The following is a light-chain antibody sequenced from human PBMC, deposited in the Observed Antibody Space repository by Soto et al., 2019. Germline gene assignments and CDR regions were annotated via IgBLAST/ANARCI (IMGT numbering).Light chain of an antibody. CDR2: EGS. V-gene: IGLV2-23*01. Sequence: QSALTQPASVSGSPGQSITISCTGTSSDVGSYNLVSWYQQHPGKAPKLMIYEGSKRPSGVSNRFSGSKSGNTASLPISGLQAEDEADYYCCSYAGSSTLVVGGGTKLTVL. CDR1: SSDVGSYNL. CDR3: CSYAGSSTLV. J-gene: IGLJ2*01.